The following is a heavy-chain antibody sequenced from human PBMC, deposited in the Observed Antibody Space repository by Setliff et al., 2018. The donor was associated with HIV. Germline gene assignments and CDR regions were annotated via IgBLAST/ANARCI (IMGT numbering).Heavy chain of an antibody. CDR2: ISAYNGNT. J-gene: IGHJ6*02. D-gene: IGHD2-2*01. Sequence: ASVKVSCKASGYTFTSYGISWVRQAPGQGFEWMGWISAYNGNTNYAQKLQGRVTMTTDTSTSTAYMELRSLRSDDTAVYYCARDHCSSSGCYEYSYYGMDVWGQGTTVTVSS. CDR3: ARDHCSSSGCYEYSYYGMDV. CDR1: GYTFTSYG. V-gene: IGHV1-18*01.